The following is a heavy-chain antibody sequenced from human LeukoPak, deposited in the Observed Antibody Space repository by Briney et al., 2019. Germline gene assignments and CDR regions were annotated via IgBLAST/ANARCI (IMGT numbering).Heavy chain of an antibody. J-gene: IGHJ1*01. V-gene: IGHV1-18*01. D-gene: IGHD5-12*01. CDR2: ISAYNGYT. Sequence: ASVKVSCKASGYTFTNYGITWERQAPGQGLEWMGWISAYNGYTNYAQDLQGRVTMTTDTSTSTVYMELRSLRSDDTAVYYCARWMNFEYFQDWGQGTLVTVSS. CDR1: GYTFTNYG. CDR3: ARWMNFEYFQD.